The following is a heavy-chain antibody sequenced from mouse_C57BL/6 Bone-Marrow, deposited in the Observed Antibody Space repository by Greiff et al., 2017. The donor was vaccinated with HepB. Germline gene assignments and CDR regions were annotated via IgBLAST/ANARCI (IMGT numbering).Heavy chain of an antibody. CDR1: GYTFTDYN. D-gene: IGHD2-4*01. CDR2: INPNNGGT. V-gene: IGHV1-18*01. J-gene: IGHJ2*01. Sequence: EVQLQQSGPELVKPGASVKIPCKASGYTFTDYNMDWVKQSHGKSLEWIGDINPNNGGTIYNQKFKGKATLTVDKSSSTAYMELRSLTSEDTAVYYCARSFYDYDYNFDYWGQGTTLTVSS. CDR3: ARSFYDYDYNFDY.